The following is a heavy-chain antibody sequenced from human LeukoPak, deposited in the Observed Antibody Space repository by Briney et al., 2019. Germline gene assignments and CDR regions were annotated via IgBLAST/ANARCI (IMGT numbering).Heavy chain of an antibody. CDR1: GYTFINYY. Sequence: ASVKVSCKASGYTFINYYMHWVRQAPGQGLEWMGWISAYNGNTNYAQKLQGRVTMTTDTSTSTAYMELRSLRSDDTAVYYCARKCGGDCWDAFDIWGQGTMVTVSS. V-gene: IGHV1-18*04. CDR2: ISAYNGNT. J-gene: IGHJ3*02. CDR3: ARKCGGDCWDAFDI. D-gene: IGHD2-21*02.